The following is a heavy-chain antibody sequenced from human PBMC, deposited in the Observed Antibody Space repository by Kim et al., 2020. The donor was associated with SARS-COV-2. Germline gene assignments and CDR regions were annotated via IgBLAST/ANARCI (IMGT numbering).Heavy chain of an antibody. CDR2: IYHTGST. D-gene: IGHD3-22*01. V-gene: IGHV4-31*03. Sequence: SETLSLTCTVSGGSISSGGYYWSWIRQHPGKGLEWIGYIYHTGSTYYNPSLKSRVTISVDTSKNQFSLKLSSVIAADTAVYYCARGHDSSGYYLRYRGQGTLVTVSS. CDR3: ARGHDSSGYYLRY. J-gene: IGHJ4*02. CDR1: GGSISSGGYY.